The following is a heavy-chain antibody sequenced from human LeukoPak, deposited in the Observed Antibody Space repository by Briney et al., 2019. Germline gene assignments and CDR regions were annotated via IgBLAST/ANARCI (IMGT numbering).Heavy chain of an antibody. V-gene: IGHV4-39*01. Sequence: SETLSLTCTVSGGSISSSSYYWGWIRQPPGKGLEWIGSIYYSGSTYYNPSLKSRVTISVDTSKNQFSLKLSSVTAADTAVYYCARLTSTAAVSNWFDPWGQGTLVTVSS. CDR1: GGSISSSSYY. CDR2: IYYSGST. CDR3: ARLTSTAAVSNWFDP. J-gene: IGHJ5*02. D-gene: IGHD6-13*01.